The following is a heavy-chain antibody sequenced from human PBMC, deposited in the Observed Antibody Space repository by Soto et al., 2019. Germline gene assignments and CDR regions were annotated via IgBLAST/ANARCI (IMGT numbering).Heavy chain of an antibody. CDR2: VSHSGST. V-gene: IGHV4-34*01. CDR1: GGSFSGYY. D-gene: IGHD6-6*01. CDR3: ARGRGYSSSADYMDV. Sequence: SETLSLTCAVFGGSFSGYYWSWVRQPPGKGLEWIGEVSHSGSTNYNPNLKSRVTISVDTSKNQFSLKLSSVTAADTTVYYCARGRGYSSSADYMDVWGQGTTVTVSS. J-gene: IGHJ6*02.